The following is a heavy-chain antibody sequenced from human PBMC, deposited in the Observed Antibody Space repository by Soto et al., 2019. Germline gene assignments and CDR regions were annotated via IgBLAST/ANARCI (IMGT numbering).Heavy chain of an antibody. CDR3: ARIRAPEIDYGDGDAFDI. J-gene: IGHJ3*02. CDR2: IDWDDDK. Sequence: SGPTLVKPTQTLTLTCTFSGVSLSTSGMRGSWIRQPPGNALEWPARIDWDDDKFYSTSLKTRLTISKDTSKNQVVLTMTNMDPVDTATYYCARIRAPEIDYGDGDAFDIWGQGTMVTV. CDR1: GVSLSTSGMR. V-gene: IGHV2-70*04. D-gene: IGHD4-17*01.